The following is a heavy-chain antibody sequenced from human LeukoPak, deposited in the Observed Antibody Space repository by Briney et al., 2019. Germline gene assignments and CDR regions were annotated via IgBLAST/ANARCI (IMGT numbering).Heavy chain of an antibody. J-gene: IGHJ4*02. CDR1: GGSFSGYY. V-gene: IGHV4-34*01. D-gene: IGHD6-6*01. Sequence: PSETLYLSCAVYGGSFSGYYWSWIRQPPGKGLEWIGEINHSGSTNYNPSLKSRVTISVDTSKNQFSLKLSSVTAADTAVYYCARARRSSIAGRRRDFDYWGQGTRVTVSS. CDR2: INHSGST. CDR3: ARARRSSIAGRRRDFDY.